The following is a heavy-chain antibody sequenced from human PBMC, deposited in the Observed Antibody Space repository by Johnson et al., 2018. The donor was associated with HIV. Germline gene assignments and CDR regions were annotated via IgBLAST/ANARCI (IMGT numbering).Heavy chain of an antibody. CDR3: ARPYYNTNDYYLYSFDI. J-gene: IGHJ3*02. CDR1: GFTFSSYW. V-gene: IGHV3-7*01. Sequence: VLLVESGGGLVQPGGSLRLSCAASGFTFSSYWMSWVRQAPGRGLECVANIKQDGTEQNYVDSVRGRFTISRDNAANSLYLQMNSLRPEDPAVYYCARPYYNTNDYYLYSFDIWGQGTMVTVSS. CDR2: IKQDGTEQ. D-gene: IGHD3-22*01.